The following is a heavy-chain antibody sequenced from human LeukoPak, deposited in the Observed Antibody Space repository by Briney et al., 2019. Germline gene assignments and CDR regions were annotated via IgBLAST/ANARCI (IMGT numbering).Heavy chain of an antibody. D-gene: IGHD3-10*01. V-gene: IGHV4-31*03. J-gene: IGHJ4*02. CDR3: ARDFEDGMVRGVIRD. CDR1: GGSISSGGYY. Sequence: PSETLSLTCTVSGGSISSGGYYWSWIRQHPGKGLEWIGYIYYSGSTYYNPSLKSRVTISVDTSKNQFSLKLSSVTAADTAVYYCARDFEDGMVRGVIRDWGQGTLVTVSS. CDR2: IYYSGST.